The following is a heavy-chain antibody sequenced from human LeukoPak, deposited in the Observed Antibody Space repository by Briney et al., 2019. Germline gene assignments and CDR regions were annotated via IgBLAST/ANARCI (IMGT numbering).Heavy chain of an antibody. Sequence: ASVKVSCKASGYTFTSYGISWVRQAPGQGLEWMGWISAYNGNTNYAQKLQGRVTMTTDTSTSTAYMELRSLRSDDTAVYYCARGSGYYDFWSGSRPEHYYYYGMDVWGQGTTVTVSS. CDR2: ISAYNGNT. CDR1: GYTFTSYG. V-gene: IGHV1-18*01. J-gene: IGHJ6*02. D-gene: IGHD3-3*01. CDR3: ARGSGYYDFWSGSRPEHYYYYGMDV.